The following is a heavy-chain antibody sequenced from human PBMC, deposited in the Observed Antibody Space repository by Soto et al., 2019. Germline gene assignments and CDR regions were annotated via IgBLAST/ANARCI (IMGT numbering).Heavy chain of an antibody. J-gene: IGHJ5*02. Sequence: QVRLHESGPELVMPSETLSLTCTVSGGAINTYYCSWLRQSPGMGLEWLGYIAYSGTTKYNPSLQSRISISSDTSKNQFSLKLTSVTAADTAVYFCARGGDSSRTGWFDPWGQGTLVTVPS. CDR2: IAYSGTT. CDR1: GGAINTYY. CDR3: ARGGDSSRTGWFDP. D-gene: IGHD6-13*01. V-gene: IGHV4-59*01.